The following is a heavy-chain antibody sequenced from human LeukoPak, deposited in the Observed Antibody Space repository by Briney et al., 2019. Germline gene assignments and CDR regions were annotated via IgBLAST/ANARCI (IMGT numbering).Heavy chain of an antibody. CDR3: ARIRSPTCYDY. V-gene: IGHV3-7*01. J-gene: IGHJ4*02. D-gene: IGHD4/OR15-4a*01. Sequence: GGSLRLSCAASGFTFSSYSMTWVRQAPGKGLEWVATIKPDGGDKYYVDSVKGRFTFSRDNAKNSLYLQMNSLRAEDTAVYYCARIRSPTCYDYWGQGTLVTVSS. CDR2: IKPDGGDK. CDR1: GFTFSSYS.